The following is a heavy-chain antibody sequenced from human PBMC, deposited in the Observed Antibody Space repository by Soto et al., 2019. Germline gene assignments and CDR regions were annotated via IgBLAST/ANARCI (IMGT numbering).Heavy chain of an antibody. Sequence: SETLSLTCAVSTYSISSGYYWGWIRQPPGKGLEWIGSIYHSGSTYYNPSLKSRVTISVDTSKNQFSLKLNSVTAADTAVYYCARDFLSFDPWGQGTLVTVSS. J-gene: IGHJ5*02. CDR1: TYSISSGYY. D-gene: IGHD3-22*01. CDR3: ARDFLSFDP. CDR2: IYHSGST. V-gene: IGHV4-38-2*02.